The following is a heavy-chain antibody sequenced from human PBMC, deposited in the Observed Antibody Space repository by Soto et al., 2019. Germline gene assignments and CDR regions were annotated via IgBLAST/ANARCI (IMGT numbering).Heavy chain of an antibody. V-gene: IGHV3-30*03. CDR1: GFIFSIYG. CDR3: AASAHGSGGSSLDY. J-gene: IGHJ4*02. CDR2: ISYDGSNK. Sequence: QVQLVESGGGVVQPGRSLRLSCAASGFIFSIYGMHWVRQAPGKGLEWVAVISYDGSNKDYADSAKGRFTISRDNSKNTLYLQMHSLRAEDTAVYYCAASAHGSGGSSLDYWGQGPLVTVSS. D-gene: IGHD2-15*01.